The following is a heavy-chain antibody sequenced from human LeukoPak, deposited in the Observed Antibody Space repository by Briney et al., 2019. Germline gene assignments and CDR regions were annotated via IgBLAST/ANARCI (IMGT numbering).Heavy chain of an antibody. CDR3: ARVRRFGDRRYYYGMDV. J-gene: IGHJ6*02. Sequence: SETLSLTCTVSGGSISSYYWSWIRQPPGKGLEWIGYIYYSGSTNYNPSLKSRVTISVDTSKNQFSLKLSSVTAADTVVYYCARVRRFGDRRYYYGMDVWGQGTTVTVSS. D-gene: IGHD3-10*01. V-gene: IGHV4-59*01. CDR1: GGSISSYY. CDR2: IYYSGST.